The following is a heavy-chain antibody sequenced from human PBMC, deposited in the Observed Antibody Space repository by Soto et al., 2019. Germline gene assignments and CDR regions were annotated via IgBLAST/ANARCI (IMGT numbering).Heavy chain of an antibody. CDR2: LSDDGSNK. J-gene: IGHJ6*02. CDR3: ARPRLPYYYYWGIDV. V-gene: IGHV3-30*03. CDR1: GFIFSNYG. Sequence: QVQLVESGGGVVQPGRSLRLSCAVSGFIFSNYGMHWVRQAPGKGLEWVAGLSDDGSNKYYADSVKGRFAISRYSPKNTLYLQMNSLRGEDTDVYYCARPRLPYYYYWGIDVWGQGTTVTGSS.